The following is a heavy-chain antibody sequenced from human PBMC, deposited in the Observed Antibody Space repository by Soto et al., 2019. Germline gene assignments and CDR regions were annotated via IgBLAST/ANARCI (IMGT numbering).Heavy chain of an antibody. Sequence: SETLSLTCAVYGGSFSGYYWSWIRQPPGKGLEWIGEINHSGSTNYNPSLKSRVTISVDTSKNQFSLKLSSVTAADTAVYYCARGSLGLRGDFDYWGQGTLVTVSS. CDR1: GGSFSGYY. D-gene: IGHD3-16*01. J-gene: IGHJ4*02. CDR2: INHSGST. CDR3: ARGSLGLRGDFDY. V-gene: IGHV4-34*01.